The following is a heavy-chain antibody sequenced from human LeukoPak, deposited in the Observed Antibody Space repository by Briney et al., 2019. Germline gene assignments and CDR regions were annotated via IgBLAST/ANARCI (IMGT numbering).Heavy chain of an antibody. CDR1: GYTFTSYD. Sequence: ASVKVSCKTSGYTFTSYDSNGVRQATGQGLEWLGWMSPNNGDTGYAQKFQGRVTMTRDTSTNTAYMELSALTSEDMAVYYCARNRPTTGDFISWGQGALVTVSS. J-gene: IGHJ4*02. D-gene: IGHD1-1*01. CDR2: MSPNNGDT. CDR3: ARNRPTTGDFIS. V-gene: IGHV1-8*01.